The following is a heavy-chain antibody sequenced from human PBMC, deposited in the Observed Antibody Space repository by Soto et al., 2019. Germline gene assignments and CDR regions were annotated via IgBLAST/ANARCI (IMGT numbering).Heavy chain of an antibody. V-gene: IGHV4-39*01. J-gene: IGHJ4*02. Sequence: QLQLQESGPGLVKPSETLSLTCTVSGDSISSTTYYWGWIRQPPGKGLEWIGSIYYTGSTHYNPALKSPVSISVDTSKNQFSLKLSSVTAADTAVYYCARHPTIAELMVYATHYFDHRGQGTLVTVSS. CDR2: IYYTGST. D-gene: IGHD2-8*01. CDR1: GDSISSTTYY. CDR3: ARHPTIAELMVYATHYFDH.